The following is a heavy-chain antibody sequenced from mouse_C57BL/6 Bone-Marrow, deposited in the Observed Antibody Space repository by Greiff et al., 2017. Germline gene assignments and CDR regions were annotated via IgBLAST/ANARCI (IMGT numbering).Heavy chain of an antibody. CDR1: GYAFSSSW. J-gene: IGHJ2*01. CDR2: IYPGDGDT. CDR3: ARSGRGY. V-gene: IGHV1-82*01. D-gene: IGHD3-1*01. Sequence: VQLQQSGPELVKPGASVKISCKASGYAFSSSWMNWVKQRPGKGLEWIGRIYPGDGDTNYNGKFKGKATLTADESSSTANMQLSGLTSEDSAVYFCARSGRGYWGQGTALTVSS.